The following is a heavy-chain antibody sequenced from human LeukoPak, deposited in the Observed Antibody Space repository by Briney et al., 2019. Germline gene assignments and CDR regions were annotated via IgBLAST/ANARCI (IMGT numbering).Heavy chain of an antibody. D-gene: IGHD2-2*01. CDR3: AGRKGYCSSTSCYAGAFDI. Sequence: GASVKVSCKASGYTFTGYYMHWVRQAPGQGLEWMGWINPNSGGTNYAQKFQGRVTMTRDTSISTAYMELSRLRSDDTAVYYCAGRKGYCSSTSCYAGAFDIWGQGTMVTVSS. V-gene: IGHV1-2*02. CDR1: GYTFTGYY. CDR2: INPNSGGT. J-gene: IGHJ3*02.